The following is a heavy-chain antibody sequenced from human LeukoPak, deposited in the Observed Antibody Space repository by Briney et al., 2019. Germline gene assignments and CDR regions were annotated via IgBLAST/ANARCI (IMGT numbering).Heavy chain of an antibody. CDR1: GYTFRIHD. Sequence: GASVKVSCKASGYTFRIHDFNWVRQAPGQGLEWMGWVSPKTGRTGYAPKFQGRVYMTTNASLSTAYMELSSLRSDDTAVYFCARVSERNDGWFDPWGQGTLVTVSS. V-gene: IGHV1-8*01. CDR3: ARVSERNDGWFDP. J-gene: IGHJ5*02. CDR2: VSPKTGRT. D-gene: IGHD1-1*01.